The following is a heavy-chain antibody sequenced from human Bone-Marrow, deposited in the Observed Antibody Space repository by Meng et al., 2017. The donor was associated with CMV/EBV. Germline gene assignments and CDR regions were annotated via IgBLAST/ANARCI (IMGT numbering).Heavy chain of an antibody. V-gene: IGHV3-13*01. D-gene: IGHD2-2*01. Sequence: GESLRLSCSASGFTFSSYDMHWVRQATGKGLEWVSAIGTAGDTYYPGSVKGLFTISRENAKNSLYLQMNSLRAGDTAVYYCARGEGTSPWWAFDIWGQGTMVTVSS. J-gene: IGHJ3*02. CDR3: ARGEGTSPWWAFDI. CDR1: GFTFSSYD. CDR2: IGTAGDT.